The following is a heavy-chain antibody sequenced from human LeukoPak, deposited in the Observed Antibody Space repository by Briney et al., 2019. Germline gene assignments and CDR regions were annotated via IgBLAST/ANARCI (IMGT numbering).Heavy chain of an antibody. CDR3: ASRDLTVTLGYFDL. CDR1: GGSFSGYY. D-gene: IGHD4-17*01. V-gene: IGHV4-34*01. CDR2: INHSGST. J-gene: IGHJ2*01. Sequence: SETLSLTCAVYGGSFSGYYWSRIRQPPGKGLEWIGEINHSGSTNYNPSLKSRVTISVDTSKNQFSLKLSSVTAADTAVYYCASRDLTVTLGYFDLWGRGTLVTVSS.